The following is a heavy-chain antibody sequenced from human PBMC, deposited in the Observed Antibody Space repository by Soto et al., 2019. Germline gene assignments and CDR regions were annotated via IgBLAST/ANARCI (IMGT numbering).Heavy chain of an antibody. J-gene: IGHJ6*03. CDR3: AKDMRAWVFGVVPYYYYYYMDV. V-gene: IGHV3-9*01. D-gene: IGHD3-3*01. Sequence: EVQLVESGGGLVQPGRSLRLSCAASGFTFDDYAMHWVRQAPGKGLEWVSGISWNSGSIGYADSVKGRFTISRDNAKNSLYLQMNSLRAEDTALYYCAKDMRAWVFGVVPYYYYYYMDVWGKGTTVTVSS. CDR1: GFTFDDYA. CDR2: ISWNSGSI.